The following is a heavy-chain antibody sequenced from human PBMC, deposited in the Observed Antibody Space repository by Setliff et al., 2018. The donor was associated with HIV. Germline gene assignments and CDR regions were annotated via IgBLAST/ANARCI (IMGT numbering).Heavy chain of an antibody. D-gene: IGHD3-22*01. J-gene: IGHJ3*01. CDR2: IQYSYSS. V-gene: IGHV4-59*01. CDR3: ARSGYTSGFYWVFGAFGV. CDR1: GGSMSNYY. Sequence: SETLSLTCTVSGGSMSNYYWSWIRQPPGKRLEWIASIQYSYSSNSNPSLQSRVTMSVDTCTKQFSLYLSSVNETDTAVYYCARSGYTSGFYWVFGAFGVWGQGKLVTVSS.